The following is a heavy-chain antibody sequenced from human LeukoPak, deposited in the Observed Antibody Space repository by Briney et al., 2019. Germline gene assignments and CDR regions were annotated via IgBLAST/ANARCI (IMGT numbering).Heavy chain of an antibody. CDR2: IKQDGSAK. Sequence: GGSLRLSCAASGFIFSTYWMSWVRQTPGKGLEWVANIKQDGSAKYYVDSVKGRFTVSRDNGKNSLYLQMNSLRAEDTAVYYCAKDMYYDILTGYYRATVFDIWGQGTMVTVSS. D-gene: IGHD3-9*01. V-gene: IGHV3-7*03. CDR1: GFIFSTYW. J-gene: IGHJ3*02. CDR3: AKDMYYDILTGYYRATVFDI.